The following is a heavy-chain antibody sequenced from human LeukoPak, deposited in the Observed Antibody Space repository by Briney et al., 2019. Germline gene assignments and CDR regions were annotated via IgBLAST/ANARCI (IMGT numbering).Heavy chain of an antibody. V-gene: IGHV3-21*01. D-gene: IGHD4-23*01. CDR3: ARGLYGGNSGWFDP. J-gene: IGHJ5*02. CDR2: ISSSSSYI. Sequence: GGSLRLSCAASGFTVSSNYMSWVRQAPGKGLEWVSSISSSSSYIYYADSVKGRFTISRDNAKNSLYLQMNSLRAEDTAVYYCARGLYGGNSGWFDPWGQGTLVTVSS. CDR1: GFTVSSNY.